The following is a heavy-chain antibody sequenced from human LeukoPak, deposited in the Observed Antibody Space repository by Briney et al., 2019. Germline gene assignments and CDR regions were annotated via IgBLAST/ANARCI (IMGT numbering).Heavy chain of an antibody. CDR2: ISTYNGNT. V-gene: IGHV1-18*01. Sequence: ASVKVSCKASGYTFTSYGISWVRQAPGQGLEWMGWISTYNGNTDYAQKLQGRVTMTTDTSTSTAYMELRSLRSDDTAVYYCARGKIEMGAFDIWGQGTMVTVSS. CDR3: ARGKIEMGAFDI. CDR1: GYTFTSYG. D-gene: IGHD5-24*01. J-gene: IGHJ3*02.